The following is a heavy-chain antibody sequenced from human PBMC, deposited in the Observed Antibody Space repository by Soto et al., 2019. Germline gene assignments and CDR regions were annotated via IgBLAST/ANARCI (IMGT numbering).Heavy chain of an antibody. J-gene: IGHJ4*02. CDR3: AKDHDLAAAGYYFDY. V-gene: IGHV3-30*18. Sequence: PGGSLRLSCAASGFTFGSYWMTWVRQAPGKGLEWVAVISTDGRDKYHADSVKGRFTISRDNSKNTLYLQMNSLRAEDTAVYYCAKDHDLAAAGYYFDYWGQGTLVTVSS. D-gene: IGHD6-13*01. CDR1: GFTFGSYW. CDR2: ISTDGRDK.